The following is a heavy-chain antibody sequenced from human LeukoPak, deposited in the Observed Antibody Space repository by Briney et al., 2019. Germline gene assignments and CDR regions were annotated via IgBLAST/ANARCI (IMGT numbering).Heavy chain of an antibody. Sequence: SETLSLTCTVSGGSISSSSYYWGWIRQPPGKGLEWIGSIYYSGSTYYTPSLSSRVTMSVDTSKNQFSLKLSSVTAADTAVYYCARVSHYDSRGYYYDYWGQGTLVTVSS. CDR2: IYYSGST. J-gene: IGHJ4*02. V-gene: IGHV4-39*07. D-gene: IGHD3-22*01. CDR1: GGSISSSSYY. CDR3: ARVSHYDSRGYYYDY.